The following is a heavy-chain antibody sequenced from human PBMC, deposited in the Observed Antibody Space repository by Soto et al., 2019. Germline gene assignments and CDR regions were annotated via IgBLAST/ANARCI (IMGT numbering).Heavy chain of an antibody. J-gene: IGHJ4*02. CDR2: ISGSADVI. Sequence: GGSLRLSCAVSGFTFTSYAMTWVRQPPGKGLEWVSSISGSADVIYYADSVKGRFTMSRDNSKVTLYLQLNSLRAKDTGVYYCAKYRSTSSGAEGFDYWGQGALVTVSS. CDR1: GFTFTSYA. D-gene: IGHD6-6*01. CDR3: AKYRSTSSGAEGFDY. V-gene: IGHV3-23*01.